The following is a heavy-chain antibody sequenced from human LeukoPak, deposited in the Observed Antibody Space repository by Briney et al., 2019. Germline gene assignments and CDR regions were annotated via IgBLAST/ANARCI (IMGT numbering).Heavy chain of an antibody. Sequence: GGSLRLSCVVSEFTFRSYWMSWVRQAPGKGLEWAANIKEDGSEKYYVDSVKGRFTISRDNAISRDNAKNSLFLQMNSLRAEDTAVHYCASLLSGGFDIWGQGTMVTVSS. J-gene: IGHJ3*02. D-gene: IGHD2-2*01. CDR1: EFTFRSYW. CDR2: IKEDGSEK. V-gene: IGHV3-7*03. CDR3: ASLLSGGFDI.